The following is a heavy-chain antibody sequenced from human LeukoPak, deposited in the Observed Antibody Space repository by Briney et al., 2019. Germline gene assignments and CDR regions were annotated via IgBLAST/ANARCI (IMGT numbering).Heavy chain of an antibody. D-gene: IGHD2-21*01. CDR1: GFTFSSHE. V-gene: IGHV3-48*03. CDR2: ISSNGGTI. J-gene: IGHJ4*02. CDR3: ARTLWYYFDY. Sequence: GGSLRLSCAASGFTFSSHEMGWVRQAPGKGLEWVAFISSNGGTIYYADSVKGRFTISRDNAKNSLYLQMNSLRAEDTAVYYCARTLWYYFDYWGQGSLVTVSS.